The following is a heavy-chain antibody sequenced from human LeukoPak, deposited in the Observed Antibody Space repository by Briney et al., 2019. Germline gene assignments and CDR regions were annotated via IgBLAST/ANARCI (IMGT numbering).Heavy chain of an antibody. Sequence: SVKVSCKASGGTFSSYAISWVRQAPGQGLEWMGRIIPILGIANYAQKFQGRVTITADKSTSTAYMELSSLRSEDTAVYYCARGVYYYDSTIDYYYYYGMDVWGQGTTATVSS. J-gene: IGHJ6*02. D-gene: IGHD3-22*01. CDR2: IIPILGIA. CDR3: ARGVYYYDSTIDYYYYYGMDV. V-gene: IGHV1-69*04. CDR1: GGTFSSYA.